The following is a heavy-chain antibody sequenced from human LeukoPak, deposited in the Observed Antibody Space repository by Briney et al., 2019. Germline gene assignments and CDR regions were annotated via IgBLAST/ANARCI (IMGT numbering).Heavy chain of an antibody. V-gene: IGHV3-23*01. CDR3: AKPSGPFNYFFDY. J-gene: IGHJ4*02. Sequence: SGQSLRLSCVASGFTFSSYAMSWVRQAPGKGLEWVSAISGSGGSTYYADSVKGRFTISRDNSKNTLYLQMNSLRAEDTAVYYCAKPSGPFNYFFDYWGQGTLVTVSS. CDR2: ISGSGGST. CDR1: GFTFSSYA. D-gene: IGHD1-20*01.